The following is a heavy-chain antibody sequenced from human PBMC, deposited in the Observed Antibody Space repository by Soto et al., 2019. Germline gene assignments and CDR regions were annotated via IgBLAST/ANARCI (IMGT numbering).Heavy chain of an antibody. D-gene: IGHD1-1*01. V-gene: IGHV4-59*01. J-gene: IGHJ4*02. CDR2: IYYSGGT. Sequence: SETLSLTCTVSGGSISSYYWSWIRQPPGKGLEWIGYIYYSGGTNYNPSLKSRVTISVDTSKNQFSLKLSSVTAADTAVYYCARDSLGTFFDYWGQGTLVTVSS. CDR1: GGSISSYY. CDR3: ARDSLGTFFDY.